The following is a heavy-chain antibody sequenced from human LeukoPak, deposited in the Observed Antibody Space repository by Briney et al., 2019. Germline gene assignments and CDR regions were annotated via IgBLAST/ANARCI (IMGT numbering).Heavy chain of an antibody. D-gene: IGHD4-17*01. J-gene: IGHJ4*02. Sequence: GGSLRLSCAACGFTLSSYEMNWVRQAPGKGLEWLSYISTSGNTIYYADSVKGRFTISRDNAKNSLYLQMNSLKAEDTAIYYFSRDYTPYGDLGYWGQGTLVTVSS. CDR1: GFTLSSYE. CDR3: SRDYTPYGDLGY. V-gene: IGHV3-48*03. CDR2: ISTSGNTI.